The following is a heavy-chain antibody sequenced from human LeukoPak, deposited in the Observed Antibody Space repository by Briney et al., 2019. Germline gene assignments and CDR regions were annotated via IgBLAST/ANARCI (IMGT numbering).Heavy chain of an antibody. V-gene: IGHV4-38-2*02. CDR1: GYSISSGYY. Sequence: SETLSLTCTVSGYSISSGYYWGWIRQPPGKGLEWIGSIYYSGSTYYNPSLKSRVTISVDTSKNQFSLKLSSVTAADTAVYYCARHRYYYDSSGYYPLYYFDYWGQGTLVTVSS. CDR2: IYYSGST. CDR3: ARHRYYYDSSGYYPLYYFDY. J-gene: IGHJ4*02. D-gene: IGHD3-22*01.